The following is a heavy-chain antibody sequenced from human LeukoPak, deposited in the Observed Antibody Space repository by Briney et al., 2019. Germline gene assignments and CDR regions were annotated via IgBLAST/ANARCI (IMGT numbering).Heavy chain of an antibody. CDR3: AKRTIFGVHNWFDP. CDR1: GGSISSYY. Sequence: SSETLSLTCTDSGGSISSYYWSLIRQPPGKALEWIGYIYYSGSTNYNPSLKSRVTISVDTSKNQFSLKLSSVTAADTAVYYCAKRTIFGVHNWFDPWGQGTLVTVSS. J-gene: IGHJ5*02. V-gene: IGHV4-59*01. CDR2: IYYSGST. D-gene: IGHD3-3*01.